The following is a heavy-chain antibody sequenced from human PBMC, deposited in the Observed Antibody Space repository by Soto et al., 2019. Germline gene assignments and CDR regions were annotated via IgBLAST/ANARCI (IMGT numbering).Heavy chain of an antibody. J-gene: IGHJ4*02. CDR2: ISANGQGI. CDR3: AKDRNYPRDQFHN. Sequence: GGSLRLSCAASGFTFNSYAMSWVRHAPGKGLEWVSAISANGQGIYYADSVKGRFIISRDSSKNTVFLHMDSLTAEDAAVYYCAKDRNYPRDQFHNWGQGTLVTVSS. V-gene: IGHV3-23*01. D-gene: IGHD1-7*01. CDR1: GFTFNSYA.